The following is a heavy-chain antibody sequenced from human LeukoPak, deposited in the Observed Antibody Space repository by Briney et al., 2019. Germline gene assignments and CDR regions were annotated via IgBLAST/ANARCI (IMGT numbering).Heavy chain of an antibody. D-gene: IGHD6-13*01. CDR2: INHSGST. V-gene: IGHV4-34*01. CDR1: GGSLSSYY. Sequence: SETLSLTCTVSGGSLSSYYWSWIRQPPGKGLEWIGEINHSGSTNYNPSLKSRVTISVDTSKNQFSLKLSSVTAADTAVYYCARGKRYSSSCFDYWGQGTLVTVSS. CDR3: ARGKRYSSSCFDY. J-gene: IGHJ4*02.